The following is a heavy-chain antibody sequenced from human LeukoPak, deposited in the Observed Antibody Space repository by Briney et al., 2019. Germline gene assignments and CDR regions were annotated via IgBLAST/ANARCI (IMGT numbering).Heavy chain of an antibody. Sequence: SETLSLTCTVSGASINEYYWSWIRQPAGKGLEWIGRIYTRADADYAPSLKSRVTISVDTSKNQFSLKLSSVTAADTAVYYCASTDLAVAGTFDYWGQGTLVTVSS. CDR3: ASTDLAVAGTFDY. J-gene: IGHJ4*02. V-gene: IGHV4-4*07. D-gene: IGHD6-19*01. CDR1: GASINEYY. CDR2: IYTRADA.